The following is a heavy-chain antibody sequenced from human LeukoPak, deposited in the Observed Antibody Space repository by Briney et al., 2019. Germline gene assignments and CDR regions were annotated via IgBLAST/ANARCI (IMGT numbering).Heavy chain of an antibody. V-gene: IGHV3-48*04. D-gene: IGHD2/OR15-2a*01. CDR1: GFTFSSYG. CDR3: ASQQSFHYYYMDV. J-gene: IGHJ6*03. CDR2: ISSSGSTI. Sequence: GGSLRLSCAASGFTFSSYGMHWVRQAPGKGLEWVSYISSSGSTIYYADSVKGRFTISRDNAKNTLYLQMNSLRAEDTAVYYCASQQSFHYYYMDVWGKGTTVTVSS.